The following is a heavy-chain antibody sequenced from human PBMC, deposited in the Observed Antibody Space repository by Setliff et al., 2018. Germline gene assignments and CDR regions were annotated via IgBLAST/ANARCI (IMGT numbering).Heavy chain of an antibody. CDR2: ISGSGTTT. J-gene: IGHJ4*02. V-gene: IGHV3-23*01. Sequence: PGGSLRLSCAGSGFPFSSHAITWVRQAPGKGLEWVSSISGSGTTTYYADSVKGRFTISRDNAKNSLYLQMNSLRAEDTAVYYCARGHTTVSTGYWGQGTLVTVSS. CDR1: GFPFSSHA. D-gene: IGHD4-17*01. CDR3: ARGHTTVSTGY.